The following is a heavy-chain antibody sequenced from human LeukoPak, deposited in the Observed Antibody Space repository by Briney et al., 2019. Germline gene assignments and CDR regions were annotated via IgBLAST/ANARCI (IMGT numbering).Heavy chain of an antibody. CDR3: ARDQPYYDFWSGYSIYWFDP. Sequence: PSETLSLTCTVSGGSISSSSYYWGWIRQPPGKGLEWIGRIYTSGSTNYNPSLKSRVTMSVDTSKNQFSLKLSSVTAADTAVYYCARDQPYYDFWSGYSIYWFDPWGQGTLVTVSS. J-gene: IGHJ5*02. D-gene: IGHD3-3*01. CDR1: GGSISSSSYY. CDR2: IYTSGST. V-gene: IGHV4-39*07.